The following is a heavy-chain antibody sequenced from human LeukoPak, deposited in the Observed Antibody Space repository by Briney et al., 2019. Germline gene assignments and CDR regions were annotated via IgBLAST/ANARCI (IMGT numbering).Heavy chain of an antibody. J-gene: IGHJ5*02. V-gene: IGHV4-39*01. Sequence: SETLSLTYTVSGGSISSSGYYWGWIRQPPGKGLEWIASIYYSGSTYYNPSLKSRVTISVDTSKNQLSLKLSSLTAADTAVYYCARHEYSGSYYGLSWFDPWGQGTLVTVSS. CDR1: GGSISSSGYY. D-gene: IGHD1-26*01. CDR2: IYYSGST. CDR3: ARHEYSGSYYGLSWFDP.